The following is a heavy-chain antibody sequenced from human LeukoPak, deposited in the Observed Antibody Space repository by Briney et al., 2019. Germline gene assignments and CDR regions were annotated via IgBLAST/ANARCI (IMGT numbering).Heavy chain of an antibody. CDR1: GFTFSDYW. Sequence: GGSLRLSCAASGFTFSDYWMHWVRQAPGKGLVWVSRINSDGSSASYADSVRGRFTVSRDNAKNTLFLQMNSLRAEDTAVYYCGILAAAGRGPRNWGQGTLVTVSS. D-gene: IGHD6-13*01. CDR3: GILAAAGRGPRN. CDR2: INSDGSSA. J-gene: IGHJ4*02. V-gene: IGHV3-74*01.